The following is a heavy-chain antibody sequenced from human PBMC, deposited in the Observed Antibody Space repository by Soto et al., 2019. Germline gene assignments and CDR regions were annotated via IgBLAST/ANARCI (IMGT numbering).Heavy chain of an antibody. CDR3: ARAYGSGSYYPRDYYFDY. D-gene: IGHD3-10*01. V-gene: IGHV4-30-4*01. CDR2: IYYSGST. Sequence: SETLSLTCTVSGGSISSGDYYWCWIRQPPGKGLEWIGYIYYSGSTYYNPSLKSRVTISVDTSKNQFSLKLSSVTAADTAVYYCARAYGSGSYYPRDYYFDYWGQGTLVTVSS. CDR1: GGSISSGDYY. J-gene: IGHJ4*02.